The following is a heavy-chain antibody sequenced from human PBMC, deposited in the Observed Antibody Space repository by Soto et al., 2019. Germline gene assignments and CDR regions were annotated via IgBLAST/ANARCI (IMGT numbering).Heavy chain of an antibody. CDR1: GFTVSSNY. Sequence: GGSLRLSCAASGFTVSSNYMSWVRQAPGKGLEWVSVIYSGGSTYYADSVKGRFTISRDNSKNTLYLQMNSLRAEDTAVYYCARDLGPWWVTTVYWGQGTLVTVSS. J-gene: IGHJ4*02. D-gene: IGHD4-17*01. V-gene: IGHV3-66*01. CDR2: IYSGGST. CDR3: ARDLGPWWVTTVY.